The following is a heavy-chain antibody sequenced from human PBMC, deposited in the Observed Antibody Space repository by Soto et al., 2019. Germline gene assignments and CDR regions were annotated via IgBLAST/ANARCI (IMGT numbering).Heavy chain of an antibody. CDR3: ARGDFWSGYNFYYYYYGMDV. J-gene: IGHJ6*02. D-gene: IGHD3-3*01. Sequence: ASVKVSCKASGYTYTGYYMHWVRQAPGQGLEWMGWINPNSGGTNYAQKFQGRVTMTRDTSISTAYMELSRLRSDDTAVYYCARGDFWSGYNFYYYYYGMDVWGQGTTVTVSS. V-gene: IGHV1-2*02. CDR2: INPNSGGT. CDR1: GYTYTGYY.